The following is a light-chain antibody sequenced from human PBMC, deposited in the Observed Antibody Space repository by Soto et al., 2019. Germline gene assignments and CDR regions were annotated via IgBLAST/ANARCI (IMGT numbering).Light chain of an antibody. J-gene: IGKJ4*01. Sequence: EIVLTQSPGTLSLSPWERATLSCRASQGVGSTYLAWYQQKFGQAPRLLIYAASSRATGIPDRFSGSGSGTDFSLTISRLEPEDVAVYYCQQYGSSPLTFGGGTKVQIK. V-gene: IGKV3-20*01. CDR1: QGVGSTY. CDR3: QQYGSSPLT. CDR2: AAS.